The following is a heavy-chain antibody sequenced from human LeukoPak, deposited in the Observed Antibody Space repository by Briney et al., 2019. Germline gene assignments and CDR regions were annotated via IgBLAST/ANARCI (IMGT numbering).Heavy chain of an antibody. CDR1: GGSFSGYY. D-gene: IGHD3-10*01. V-gene: IGHV4-34*01. J-gene: IGHJ4*02. CDR3: ARLEGDGSGKYAFDY. CDR2: INHSGST. Sequence: SETLSLTCAVYGGSFSGYYWSWLRQPPGKGLEWIGEINHSGSTNYNPSLKSRVTISVDTSKNQFSLKLSSVTAADTAVYYCARLEGDGSGKYAFDYWGQGTLVTVSS.